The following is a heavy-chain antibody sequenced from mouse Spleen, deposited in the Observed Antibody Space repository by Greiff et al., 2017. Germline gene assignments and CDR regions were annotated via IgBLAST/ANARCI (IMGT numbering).Heavy chain of an antibody. CDR1: GFSFNTYA. D-gene: IGHD2-4*01. V-gene: IGHV10-1*01. J-gene: IGHJ4*01. Sequence: EVQLVESGGGLVQPKGSLKLSCAASGFSFNTYAMNWVRQAPGKGLEWVARIRSKSNNYATYYADSVKDRFTISRDDSESMLYLQMNNLKTEDTAMYYCVRDDYDPGMDYWGQGTSVTVSS. CDR3: VRDDYDPGMDY. CDR2: IRSKSNNYAT.